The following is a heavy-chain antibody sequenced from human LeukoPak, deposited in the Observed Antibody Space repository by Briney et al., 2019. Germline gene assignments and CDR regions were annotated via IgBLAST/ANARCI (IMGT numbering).Heavy chain of an antibody. CDR1: GDTFTSCG. V-gene: IGHV1-18*01. D-gene: IGHD3-10*01. Sequence: AAVTVSCKASGDTFTSCGISWVRQAPGQGLEWMGWISAYNGNRNYAQKLQGRVTMTTDTPTSTAYMELRSLRSDDTAVYYCARESLLGLYYGSGSYNDYWGQGTLVTVSS. CDR2: ISAYNGNR. J-gene: IGHJ4*02. CDR3: ARESLLGLYYGSGSYNDY.